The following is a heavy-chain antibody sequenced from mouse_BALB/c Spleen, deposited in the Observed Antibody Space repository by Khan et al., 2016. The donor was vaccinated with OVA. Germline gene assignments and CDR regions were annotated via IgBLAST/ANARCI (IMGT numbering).Heavy chain of an antibody. J-gene: IGHJ3*01. CDR1: GYTFTDYA. Sequence: QVQLKQSGAELVRPGVSVKISCKASGYTFTDYAMHWVKQRHAKNLEWIGVISTNYGDADYSQKFQGKASMTVDRSSSTVYMDLARLTSEDSAIYSCVHVGRFAYWGQGTLFTVSA. D-gene: IGHD1-1*02. V-gene: IGHV1S137*01. CDR2: ISTNYGDA. CDR3: VHVGRFAY.